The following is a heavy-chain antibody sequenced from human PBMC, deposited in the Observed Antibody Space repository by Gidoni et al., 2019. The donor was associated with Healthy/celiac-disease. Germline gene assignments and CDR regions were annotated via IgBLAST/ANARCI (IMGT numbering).Heavy chain of an antibody. CDR3: ASNMVREPAVFDY. D-gene: IGHD3-10*01. Sequence: RDNSKNTLYLQMNSLRAEDTAVYYCASNMVREPAVFDYWGQGTLVTVSS. V-gene: IGHV3-30*07. J-gene: IGHJ4*02.